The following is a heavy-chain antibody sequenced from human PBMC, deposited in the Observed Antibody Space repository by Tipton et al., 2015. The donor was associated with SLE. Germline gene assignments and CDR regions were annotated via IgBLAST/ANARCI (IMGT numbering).Heavy chain of an antibody. Sequence: TLSLTCTVSSGSISSYYWSWIRQPPGKGLEWIGYISYNGSTNYNPSLKSRVTISVDTSKNQFSLKLNSVTAADTAVYYCAREGITIVRGVPKVYYGMDVWGQGTTVTVSS. CDR1: SGSISSYY. D-gene: IGHD3-10*01. CDR2: ISYNGST. J-gene: IGHJ6*02. CDR3: AREGITIVRGVPKVYYGMDV. V-gene: IGHV4-59*12.